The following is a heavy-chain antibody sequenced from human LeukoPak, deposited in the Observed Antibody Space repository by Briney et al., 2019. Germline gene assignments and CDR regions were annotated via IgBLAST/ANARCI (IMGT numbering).Heavy chain of an antibody. CDR1: GFTFSSYA. V-gene: IGHV3-23*01. CDR2: ISGSGGST. Sequence: GGSLRLSCAAAGFTFSSYAMSWVRQAPGKGLEWVSVISGSGGSTYYADSVKGRFTISRDNSKNTLYLRMNSLRAEDTAAYYCAKGRSYGSGSYLPFDYWGQGTLVTVSS. CDR3: AKGRSYGSGSYLPFDY. D-gene: IGHD3-10*01. J-gene: IGHJ4*02.